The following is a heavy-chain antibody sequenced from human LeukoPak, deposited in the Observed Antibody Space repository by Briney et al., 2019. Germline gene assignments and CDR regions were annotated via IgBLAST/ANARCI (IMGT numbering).Heavy chain of an antibody. CDR3: ARDRGITGTAFDI. CDR2: IYYSGST. D-gene: IGHD1-20*01. V-gene: IGHV4-59*12. Sequence: SETLSLTCTVSGGSISSYYWSWIRQPPGKGLEWIGYIYYSGSTNYNPSLKSRVTISVDTSKNQFSLKLSSVTAADTAVYYCARDRGITGTAFDIWGQGTMVTVSS. CDR1: GGSISSYY. J-gene: IGHJ3*02.